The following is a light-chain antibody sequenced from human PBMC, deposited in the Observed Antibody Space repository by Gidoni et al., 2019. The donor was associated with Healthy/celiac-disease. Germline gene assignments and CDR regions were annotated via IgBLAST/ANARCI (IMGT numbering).Light chain of an antibody. J-gene: IGLJ3*02. CDR2: GNS. V-gene: IGLV1-40*01. CDR1: SSNIGAGYA. CDR3: QSYDSSLSGWV. Sequence: QSVLPPPPSVSGAPGQRVTISCTGSSSNIGAGYAVHWYQQLPGTAPKLLIYGNSNRPSGVPDRFSGSKSGTSASLAITGLQAEDEADYYCQSYDSSLSGWVFGGGTKLTVL.